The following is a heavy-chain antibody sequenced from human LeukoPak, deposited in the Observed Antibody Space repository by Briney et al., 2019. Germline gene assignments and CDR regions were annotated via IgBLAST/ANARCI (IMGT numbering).Heavy chain of an antibody. J-gene: IGHJ4*02. CDR3: ARGYCSGGSCYPDYYFDY. D-gene: IGHD2-15*01. Sequence: SVKVSCKTSGGTFSSYAISWVRQAPGQGLEWMGGIIPIFGTANYAQKFQGRVTITADESTSTAYMELSSLRSEDTAVYYCARGYCSGGSCYPDYYFDYWGQGTLVTVSS. V-gene: IGHV1-69*01. CDR2: IIPIFGTA. CDR1: GGTFSSYA.